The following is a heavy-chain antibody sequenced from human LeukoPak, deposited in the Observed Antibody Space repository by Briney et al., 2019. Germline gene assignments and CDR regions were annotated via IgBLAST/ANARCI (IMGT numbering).Heavy chain of an antibody. Sequence: GESLKISCKGSGYTFTNYWISWVRQMPGKGLEWMGMIDPSDSYTNYSPSFQGHVTISADKPISTAYLQWGSLKASDTAMYYCARLSCSSTSCYAQSYWYFDLWGRGTLVTVSS. CDR3: ARLSCSSTSCYAQSYWYFDL. CDR1: GYTFTNYW. CDR2: IDPSDSYT. V-gene: IGHV5-10-1*01. D-gene: IGHD2-2*01. J-gene: IGHJ2*01.